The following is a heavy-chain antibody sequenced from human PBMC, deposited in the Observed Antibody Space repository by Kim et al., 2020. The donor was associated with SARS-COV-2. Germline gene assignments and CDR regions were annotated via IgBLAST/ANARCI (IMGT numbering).Heavy chain of an antibody. J-gene: IGHJ4*02. Sequence: SYKHYADSVKGRFTISRDNSQNTLFLQMNSLTAEDTAVYYCAKGRRDFDYWGQGTLVTVSS. V-gene: IGHV3-33*06. CDR3: AKGRRDFDY. CDR2: SYK.